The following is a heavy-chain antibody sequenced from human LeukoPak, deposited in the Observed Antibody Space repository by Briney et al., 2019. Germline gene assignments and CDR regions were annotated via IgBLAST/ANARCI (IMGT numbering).Heavy chain of an antibody. J-gene: IGHJ4*02. CDR1: GFTFSSYG. CDR3: VRDRGDGYNQVDY. V-gene: IGHV3-30*04. Sequence: GGSLRLSCAASGFTFSSYGLHWVRQAPGKGLECVAVISKDGSNEHYADPGKGRFTISRDNSKNTLYLQMNSLRTEDTAVYYCVRDRGDGYNQVDYWGQGTLVTVSS. CDR2: ISKDGSNE. D-gene: IGHD5-24*01.